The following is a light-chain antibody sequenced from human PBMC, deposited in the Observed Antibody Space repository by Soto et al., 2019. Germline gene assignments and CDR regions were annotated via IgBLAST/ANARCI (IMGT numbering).Light chain of an antibody. J-gene: IGLJ2*01. CDR3: SSYTSSSVL. CDR1: SSDVGGYNY. Sequence: QSALTQPASVSGSTGQSITISCTGTSSDVGGYNYVSWYQQYPGKAPKLMIYDVSSRPSGVSNRFSGSKSGNTASLTISGLQADDEADYYCSSYTSSSVLFGGGTKLTVL. CDR2: DVS. V-gene: IGLV2-14*01.